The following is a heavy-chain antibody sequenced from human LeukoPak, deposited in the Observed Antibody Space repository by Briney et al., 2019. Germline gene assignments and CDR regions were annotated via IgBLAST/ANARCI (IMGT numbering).Heavy chain of an antibody. CDR3: ARGGYSSSLPSLRYFDY. J-gene: IGHJ4*02. V-gene: IGHV1-46*01. D-gene: IGHD6-6*01. Sequence: ASVKVSCKASGYTFTSYYMHWVRQAPGQGLEWMGIINPSGGSTSYAQKFQGRVTMTRDTSTGTVYMELSSLRSEDTAVYYCARGGYSSSLPSLRYFDYWGQGTLVTVSS. CDR2: INPSGGST. CDR1: GYTFTSYY.